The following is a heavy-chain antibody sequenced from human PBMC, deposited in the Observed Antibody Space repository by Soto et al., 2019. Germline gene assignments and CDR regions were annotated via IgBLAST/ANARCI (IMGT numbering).Heavy chain of an antibody. CDR3: ARYVYGSSDLDH. V-gene: IGHV4-31*02. CDR2: IYYRGNT. Sequence: SLSSTCIVSQGCRNSDHYYWTWISQHPGKGLEWIGYIYYRGNTYYRPSLKSRVSISIDTSQNQFSLRLNSVTAADTAVYYCARYVYGSSDLDHCGQATLV. D-gene: IGHD6-13*01. CDR1: QGCRNSDHYY. J-gene: IGHJ4*02.